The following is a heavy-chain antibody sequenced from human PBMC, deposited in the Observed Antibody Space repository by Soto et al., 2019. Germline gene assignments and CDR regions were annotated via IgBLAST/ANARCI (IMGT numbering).Heavy chain of an antibody. Sequence: QVQLVQSGAEVKKPGSSVKVSCKASGGTFSSYTISWVRQAPGQGLEWMGRIIPILGIANYAQKFQGRVTLTADKSXXTXYXXLRSLSSADTAVYYGARGFAGRRAAAGTPWDCFQHWGQGTLVAVSS. J-gene: IGHJ1*01. D-gene: IGHD6-13*01. CDR3: ARGFAGRRAAAGTPWDCFQH. CDR1: GGTFSSYT. V-gene: IGHV1-69*02. CDR2: IIPILGIA.